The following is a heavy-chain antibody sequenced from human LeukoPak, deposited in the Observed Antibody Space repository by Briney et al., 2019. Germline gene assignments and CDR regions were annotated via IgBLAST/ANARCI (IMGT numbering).Heavy chain of an antibody. J-gene: IGHJ4*02. D-gene: IGHD2-2*02. Sequence: GASVKVSCKASGYTFTGYYMHWVRQAPGQGLEWMGWINPNSGGTNYAQKFQGRVTMTRDTSISTAHMELSRLRSDDTAVYYCARGTSIVVVPAAIRDLDYWGQGTLVTVSS. CDR2: INPNSGGT. CDR1: GYTFTGYY. CDR3: ARGTSIVVVPAAIRDLDY. V-gene: IGHV1-2*02.